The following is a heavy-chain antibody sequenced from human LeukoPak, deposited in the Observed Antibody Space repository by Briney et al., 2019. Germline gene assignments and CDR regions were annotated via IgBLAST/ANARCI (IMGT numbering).Heavy chain of an antibody. V-gene: IGHV4-59*08. CDR1: GGSISSNY. CDR2: IYYSVST. CDR3: ARLRITMTFDALDI. J-gene: IGHJ3*02. D-gene: IGHD3-22*01. Sequence: KTSQTLSLTCTVSGGSISSNYWGWIRQPPGEGLGWIGYIYYSVSTNYNPQLKSRVTISVDTSKIQSSLKLISVTAADTAVYYCARLRITMTFDALDIWGQGTMVTVSS.